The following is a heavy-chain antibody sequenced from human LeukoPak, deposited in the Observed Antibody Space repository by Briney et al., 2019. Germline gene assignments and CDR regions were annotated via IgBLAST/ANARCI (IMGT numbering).Heavy chain of an antibody. J-gene: IGHJ4*02. V-gene: IGHV1-2*02. CDR1: GYTFTGYY. Sequence: ASVKVSCKASGYTFTGYYMHWVRQAPGQGLEWMGWINHNSGGTNYAQKFQGRVTITRDTSISTAYMELNRLRSDDTAVYYCARGIVVVAATAGDYWGQGTLVTVSS. D-gene: IGHD2-15*01. CDR2: INHNSGGT. CDR3: ARGIVVVAATAGDY.